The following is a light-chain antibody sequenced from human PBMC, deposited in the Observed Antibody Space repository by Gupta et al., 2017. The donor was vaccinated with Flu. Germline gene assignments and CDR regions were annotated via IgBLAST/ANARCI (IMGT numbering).Light chain of an antibody. J-gene: IGKJ4*01. CDR2: DAS. CDR3: QQRINGPPVSV. Sequence: EIVLTQSPATLSLSPGERATLSCRASQSVSSYLAWYQQKPGQAPRLLIYDASNRATGITAMFSGSGDGTDCTLTISSLEPVDFAVYYCQQRINGPPVSVFGGGTKVEIK. CDR1: QSVSSY. V-gene: IGKV3-11*01.